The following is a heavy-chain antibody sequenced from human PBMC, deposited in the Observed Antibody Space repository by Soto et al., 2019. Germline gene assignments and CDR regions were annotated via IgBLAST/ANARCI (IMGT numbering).Heavy chain of an antibody. CDR3: ARELPTTHYFDS. J-gene: IGHJ4*02. CDR1: GYIFVDYA. CDR2: IHAGNGDT. V-gene: IGHV1-3*01. Sequence: GASLKVSCKTSGYIFVDYAMHWVRQAPGQRPEWMGWIHAGNGDTRYSQKFQGRFTITRDTSASTVYMDLSSLRSEDTAVYYCARELPTTHYFDSWGQGALVTVSS. D-gene: IGHD4-4*01.